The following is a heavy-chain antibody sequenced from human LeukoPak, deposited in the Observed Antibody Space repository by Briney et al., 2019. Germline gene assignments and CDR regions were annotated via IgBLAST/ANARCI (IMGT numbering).Heavy chain of an antibody. J-gene: IGHJ4*02. V-gene: IGHV1-2*02. D-gene: IGHD1-26*01. CDR1: GYTLTAYF. CDR3: ARLSGNYSY. CDR2: INPKSGVT. Sequence: ASVKVSCKASGYTLTAYFMHWVRQAPGRGLEWMGMINPKSGVTNYAQNFQGRVTMTRDTSMNIAYMDLSSLISDDTAFYYCARLSGNYSYWGQGTLVTVSS.